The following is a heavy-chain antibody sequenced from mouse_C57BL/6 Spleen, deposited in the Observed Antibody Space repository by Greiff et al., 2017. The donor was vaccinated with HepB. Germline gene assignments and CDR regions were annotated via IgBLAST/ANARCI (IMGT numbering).Heavy chain of an antibody. Sequence: EVQGVESGPELVKPGASVKISCKASGYSFTDYNMNWVKRSNGKSLEWIGVINPHYGTTSYNQKFKGKATLTVDQSSSTAYMQLNSLTSEDSAVYYCARSLGNYGSLAWFAYWGQGTLVTVSA. CDR2: INPHYGTT. CDR3: ARSLGNYGSLAWFAY. V-gene: IGHV1-39*01. CDR1: GYSFTDYN. J-gene: IGHJ3*01. D-gene: IGHD1-1*01.